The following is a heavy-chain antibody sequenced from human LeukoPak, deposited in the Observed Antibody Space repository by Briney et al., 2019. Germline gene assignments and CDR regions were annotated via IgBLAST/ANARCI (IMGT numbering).Heavy chain of an antibody. CDR3: ATAILVDAFDI. CDR1: GSTVSSNY. Sequence: PGGSLRLSCAASGSTVSSNYMSWVRQAPGKGLEWVSVIYSGGSTYYADSVKGRFTISRDNAKNSLYLQMNSLRAEDTAVYYCATAILVDAFDIWGQGTMVTVSS. CDR2: IYSGGST. J-gene: IGHJ3*02. D-gene: IGHD2-2*01. V-gene: IGHV3-66*01.